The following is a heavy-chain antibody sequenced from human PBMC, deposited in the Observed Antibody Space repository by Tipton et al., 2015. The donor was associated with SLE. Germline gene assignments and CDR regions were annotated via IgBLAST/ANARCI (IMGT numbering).Heavy chain of an antibody. CDR1: GGSMSSSGYY. CDR3: ARMRGGYNAHY. CDR2: IYSSGST. Sequence: TLSLTCTVSGGSMSSSGYYWGWIRQPPRMGLEWIGRIYSSGSTNYKSSLQSRVTISLDTSNNQFSLRLHSVTVADTAVYYCARMRGGYNAHYWGQGILVTVSS. D-gene: IGHD5-24*01. J-gene: IGHJ4*02. V-gene: IGHV4-39*07.